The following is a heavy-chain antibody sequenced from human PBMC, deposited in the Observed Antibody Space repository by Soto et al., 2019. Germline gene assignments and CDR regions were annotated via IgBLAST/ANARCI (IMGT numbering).Heavy chain of an antibody. D-gene: IGHD3-3*01. J-gene: IGHJ5*02. Sequence: ASVKVSCKASGDPFDTYGINWVRQAPGQRPEWMGWISAYNGQTDYAQNFQGRVTMATDTSTNTAYMELRNLRSDDTAVYYCSRDHHDFWIPYLFAPWGPGSLGTVXA. CDR2: ISAYNGQT. V-gene: IGHV1-18*01. CDR1: GDPFDTYG. CDR3: SRDHHDFWIPYLFAP.